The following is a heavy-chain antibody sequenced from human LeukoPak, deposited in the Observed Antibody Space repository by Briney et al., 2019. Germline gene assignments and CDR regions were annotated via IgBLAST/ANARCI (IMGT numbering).Heavy chain of an antibody. CDR2: INSDGSST. CDR3: ARDTLSTGDLDY. D-gene: IGHD7-27*01. CDR1: GFTFSSYW. Sequence: PGGSLRLSCAASGFTFSSYWMHWVRQAPGKGLGWVSRINSDGSSTSYADSVKGRFTISRDNAKNSLYLQMNSLRAEDTAVYYCARDTLSTGDLDYWGQGTLVTVSS. J-gene: IGHJ4*02. V-gene: IGHV3-74*01.